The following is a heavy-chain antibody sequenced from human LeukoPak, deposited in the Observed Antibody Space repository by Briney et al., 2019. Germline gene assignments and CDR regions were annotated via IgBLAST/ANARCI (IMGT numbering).Heavy chain of an antibody. Sequence: GGSLRLSCAASGFTFSSYSMNWVRQAPGKGLEWVSSISSSSSYIYYADSVKGRFTISRDNAKNSLYLQMNSLRAEDTAVYYCARDRGIVGATGVDYWGQGTLVTVSS. J-gene: IGHJ4*02. CDR1: GFTFSSYS. CDR2: ISSSSSYI. D-gene: IGHD1-26*01. CDR3: ARDRGIVGATGVDY. V-gene: IGHV3-21*01.